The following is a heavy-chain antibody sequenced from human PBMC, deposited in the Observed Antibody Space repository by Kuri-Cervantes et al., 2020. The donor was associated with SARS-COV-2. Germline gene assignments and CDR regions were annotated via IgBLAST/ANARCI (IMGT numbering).Heavy chain of an antibody. CDR2: ISSSSSYI. CDR3: ARDGYSYSRKKTDYYFDY. D-gene: IGHD5-18*01. CDR1: GFAFSSYS. J-gene: IGHJ4*02. Sequence: GGSLRLSCAASGFAFSSYSMNWVRQAPGKGLEWVSSISSSSSYIYYADSVKGRFTISRDNAKNSLYLQMNSLRAEDTAVYYCARDGYSYSRKKTDYYFDYWGQGTLVTVSS. V-gene: IGHV3-21*01.